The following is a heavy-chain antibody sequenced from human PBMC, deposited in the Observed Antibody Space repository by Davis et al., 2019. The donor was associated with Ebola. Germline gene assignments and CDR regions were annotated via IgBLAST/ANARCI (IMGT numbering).Heavy chain of an antibody. CDR1: GYSFTSYW. V-gene: IGHV5-51*01. D-gene: IGHD4-23*01. CDR2: IYPGDSDT. J-gene: IGHJ4*02. CDR3: ARTGIASYGGNSGFDY. Sequence: GESLKISCKGSGYSFTSYWIGWVRQMPGKGLEWMGIIYPGDSDTRYSPSFQGQVTISVDKSISTAYLQWSSLKASDTAMYYCARTGIASYGGNSGFDYWGQGTLVTVSS.